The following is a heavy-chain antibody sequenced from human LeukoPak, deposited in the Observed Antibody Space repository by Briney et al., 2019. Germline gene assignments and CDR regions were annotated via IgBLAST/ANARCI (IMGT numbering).Heavy chain of an antibody. CDR3: ARQEYCSGGGCYTWFDP. CDR1: GYSINNYW. J-gene: IGHJ5*02. CDR2: IYPADSDI. D-gene: IGHD2-15*01. Sequence: GESLKISCKGSGYSINNYWIGWVRQMPGKGLEWMGIIYPADSDIRYSPSFQGQVTISADKSISTAYLQWSSLKASDTAMYYCARQEYCSGGGCYTWFDPWGQGTLVTVSS. V-gene: IGHV5-51*01.